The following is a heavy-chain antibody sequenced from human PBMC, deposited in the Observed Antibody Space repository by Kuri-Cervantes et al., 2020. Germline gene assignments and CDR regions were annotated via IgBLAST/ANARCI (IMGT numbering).Heavy chain of an antibody. J-gene: IGHJ6*03. CDR1: GYTFTSYD. V-gene: IGHV1-8*02. D-gene: IGHD2-2*01. Sequence: ASVKVSCKASGYTFTSYDINWVRQATGQGLEGMGWMNPNSGNTGYAQKFQGRVTMTRNTSISTAYMELSSLRSEDTAVYYCARCLQLLFYYYMDVWGKGTTVTVSS. CDR3: ARCLQLLFYYYMDV. CDR2: MNPNSGNT.